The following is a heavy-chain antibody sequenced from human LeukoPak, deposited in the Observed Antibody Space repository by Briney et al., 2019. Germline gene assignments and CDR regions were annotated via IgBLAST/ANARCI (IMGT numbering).Heavy chain of an antibody. CDR3: AKDTSIAVAGPHFDY. CDR2: ISWNSGGI. Sequence: PGGSLRLSCAASGFTFDDYAMHWVRQAPGKGLEWVSGISWNSGGIGYADSVKGRFTISRDNAKNSLYLQMNSLRAEDTALYYCAKDTSIAVAGPHFDYWGQGTLVTVSS. CDR1: GFTFDDYA. V-gene: IGHV3-9*01. J-gene: IGHJ4*02. D-gene: IGHD6-19*01.